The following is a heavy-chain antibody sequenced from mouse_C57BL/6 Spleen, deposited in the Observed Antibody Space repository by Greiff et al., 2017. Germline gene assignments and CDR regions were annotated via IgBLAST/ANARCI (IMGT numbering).Heavy chain of an antibody. J-gene: IGHJ1*03. Sequence: VQLKESGGGLVQSGRSLRLSCATSGFTFSDFYMEWVRQAPGKGLEWIAASRNKANDYTTEYSASVKGRFIVSRDTSQSILYLQMNALRAEDTAIYYCARGYDYDGGYFDVWGTGTTVTVSS. D-gene: IGHD2-4*01. CDR1: GFTFSDFY. CDR2: SRNKANDYTT. V-gene: IGHV7-1*01. CDR3: ARGYDYDGGYFDV.